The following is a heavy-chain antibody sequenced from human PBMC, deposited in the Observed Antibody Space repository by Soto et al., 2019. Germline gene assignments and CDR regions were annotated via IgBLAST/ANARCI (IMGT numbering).Heavy chain of an antibody. CDR3: ASYYYDSSGYYYVPGVY. J-gene: IGHJ4*02. V-gene: IGHV4-39*01. CDR2: IYYSGST. D-gene: IGHD3-22*01. CDR1: GGSISSSSYY. Sequence: QLQLKESGPGLVKPSETLSLTCTVSGGSISSSSYYWGWIRQPPGKGLEWIGSIYYSGSTYYNPSLKSRVTISVETSKNQFSLKLSSVTAADTAVYYCASYYYDSSGYYYVPGVYWGQGTLVTVSS.